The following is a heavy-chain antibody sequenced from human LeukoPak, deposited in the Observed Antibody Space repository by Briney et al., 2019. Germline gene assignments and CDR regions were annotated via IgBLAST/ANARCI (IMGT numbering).Heavy chain of an antibody. CDR1: GFTFSSYW. V-gene: IGHV3-21*01. CDR2: IRSSSSYI. Sequence: GGSLRLSCAASGFTFSSYWMSWVRQAPGKGLEWVSSIRSSSSYIYYADSVKGRFTISRDDAKNSLYLQMNSLRAEDTAVYYCARDKGLDAFDIWGQGTMVTVSS. J-gene: IGHJ3*02. CDR3: ARDKGLDAFDI.